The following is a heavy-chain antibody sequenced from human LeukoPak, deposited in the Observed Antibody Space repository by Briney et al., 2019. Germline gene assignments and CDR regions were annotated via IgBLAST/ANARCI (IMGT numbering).Heavy chain of an antibody. V-gene: IGHV3-7*01. CDR3: ARVSGYCSSTSCPIQYYYGMDV. Sequence: GGSLRLSCAASGFTFSRFWMTWARQAPGKGLEWVANINQDGSEKYYVDSVKGRFTISRDNAKNSLYLQMNSLRAEDTAVYYCARVSGYCSSTSCPIQYYYGMDVWGQGTTVTVSS. CDR1: GFTFSRFW. D-gene: IGHD2-2*03. J-gene: IGHJ6*02. CDR2: INQDGSEK.